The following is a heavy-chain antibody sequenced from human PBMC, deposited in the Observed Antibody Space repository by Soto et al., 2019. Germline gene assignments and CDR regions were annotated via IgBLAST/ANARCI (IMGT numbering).Heavy chain of an antibody. D-gene: IGHD1-26*01. CDR2: FYPGDSDT. Sequence: PGQSVKISCEGSGYGFSNYWGAWVPQMPGKGLEWMGIFYPGDSDTRYSPSFQGQVTISADKPISTAYLQWSSLKASDTAMYYCPRGGKGGSHFYGMDVWGQGTTVTVSS. J-gene: IGHJ6*02. CDR3: PRGGKGGSHFYGMDV. CDR1: GYGFSNYW. V-gene: IGHV5-51*01.